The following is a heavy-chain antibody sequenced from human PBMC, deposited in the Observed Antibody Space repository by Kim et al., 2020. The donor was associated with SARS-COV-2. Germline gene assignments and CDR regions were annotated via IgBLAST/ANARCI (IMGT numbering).Heavy chain of an antibody. CDR3: AKDGDTSTTRTDSLDI. Sequence: GGSLRLSCATSGFTFRTYAMSWVRRAPGKGLEWLSAISGSGATTHYADSVKGRFTISRDNSMNTLSLQMTSLRVEDTALYYCAKDGDTSTTRTDSLDIWGQGTMVTVSS. CDR2: ISGSGATT. J-gene: IGHJ3*02. D-gene: IGHD3-16*01. CDR1: GFTFRTYA. V-gene: IGHV3-23*01.